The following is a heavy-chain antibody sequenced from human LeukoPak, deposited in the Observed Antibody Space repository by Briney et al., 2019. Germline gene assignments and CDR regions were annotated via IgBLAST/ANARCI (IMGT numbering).Heavy chain of an antibody. CDR3: AKELDTMFFDY. V-gene: IGHV3-43*01. Sequence: PGGCLRLSCATSGFNFDRYTIHWVRQAPGKGLEWVSLAGWAGGTTFYSDSVRGRFTISRDSGRKSVYLQMNSLTTDDTAFYFCAKELDTMFFDYWGQGALVTVSS. CDR2: AGWAGGTT. J-gene: IGHJ4*02. CDR1: GFNFDRYT. D-gene: IGHD3-10*02.